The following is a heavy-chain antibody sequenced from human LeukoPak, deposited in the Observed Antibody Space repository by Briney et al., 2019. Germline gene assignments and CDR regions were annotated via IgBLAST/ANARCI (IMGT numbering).Heavy chain of an antibody. CDR2: IYYSGST. Sequence: PSETLSLTRTVSGGSISSYYWSWIRQPPGKGLEWIGYIYYSGSTNYNPSLKSRVTISVDTSKNQFSLKLSSVTAADTAVYYCARHSPFALDYWGQGTLVTVSS. CDR1: GGSISSYY. J-gene: IGHJ4*02. CDR3: ARHSPFALDY. D-gene: IGHD2/OR15-2a*01. V-gene: IGHV4-59*08.